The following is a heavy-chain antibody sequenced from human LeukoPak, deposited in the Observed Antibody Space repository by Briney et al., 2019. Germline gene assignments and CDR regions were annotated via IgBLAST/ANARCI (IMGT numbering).Heavy chain of an antibody. D-gene: IGHD1-26*01. CDR3: AKVGPGELFDY. Sequence: GRSLRLSCAASGFTFSSYAMHWVRQAPGKGLEWVAVISYDGSNKYYADSVKGRFTISRDNSKNTPYLQMNSLRAEDTAVYYCAKVGPGELFDYWGQGTLVTVSS. V-gene: IGHV3-30-3*01. CDR1: GFTFSSYA. CDR2: ISYDGSNK. J-gene: IGHJ4*02.